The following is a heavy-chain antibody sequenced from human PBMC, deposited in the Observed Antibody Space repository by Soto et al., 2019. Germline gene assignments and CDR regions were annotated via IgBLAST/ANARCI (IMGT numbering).Heavy chain of an antibody. CDR1: GFTFSSYA. V-gene: IGHV3-64*01. CDR3: ARGRKVGYSYEFDY. Sequence: EVQLVESRGGLVQPGGSLRLSCAASGFTFSSYAMHWVRQAPGKGLEYVSAISSNGGSTYYANSVKGRFTISRDNSKNTLYLQMGSLRAEDMAVYYCARGRKVGYSYEFDYWGQGTLVTVSS. J-gene: IGHJ4*02. D-gene: IGHD5-18*01. CDR2: ISSNGGST.